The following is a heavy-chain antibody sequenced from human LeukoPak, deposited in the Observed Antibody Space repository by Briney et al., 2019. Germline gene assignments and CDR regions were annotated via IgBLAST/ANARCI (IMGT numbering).Heavy chain of an antibody. J-gene: IGHJ4*02. Sequence: GGSLRLSCTASGFTFSSYSMSWVRQGPGTGLEWVSAISGSGDTTFYTDSVKGRFTISRDNSKKTLYLQVNSLRAEDTAVYFCAKELTTERTPGVDSWGQGTLVTVSS. CDR1: GFTFSSYS. V-gene: IGHV3-23*01. CDR3: AKELTTERTPGVDS. CDR2: ISGSGDTT. D-gene: IGHD4-17*01.